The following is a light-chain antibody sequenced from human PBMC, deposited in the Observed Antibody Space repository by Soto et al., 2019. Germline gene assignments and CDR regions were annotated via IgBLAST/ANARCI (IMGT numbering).Light chain of an antibody. CDR3: QQYYTTPFT. CDR1: QSVLYSSNNKNC. CDR2: WAS. V-gene: IGKV4-1*01. Sequence: DIVMTQSPDSLAVSLGERATINCKSSQSVLYSSNNKNCLAWYQQKPGQPPKLLIYWASTRESGVPDRFSGSGSGTEFTLTISSLQTEDAAVYYCQQYYTTPFTFGGGTKVEIK. J-gene: IGKJ4*01.